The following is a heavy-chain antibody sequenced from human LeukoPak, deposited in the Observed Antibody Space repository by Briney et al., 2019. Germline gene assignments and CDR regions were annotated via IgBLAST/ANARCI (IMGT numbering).Heavy chain of an antibody. V-gene: IGHV4-59*01. D-gene: IGHD1-1*01. Sequence: SETLSLTCTVSGGPISSYYWSWIRQPPGKGLEWIGYIYYSGSTNYNPSLKSRVTISVDTSKNQFSLKLSSVTAADTAVYYCARGKNWNGYYFDYWGQGTLVTVSS. J-gene: IGHJ4*02. CDR3: ARGKNWNGYYFDY. CDR2: IYYSGST. CDR1: GGPISSYY.